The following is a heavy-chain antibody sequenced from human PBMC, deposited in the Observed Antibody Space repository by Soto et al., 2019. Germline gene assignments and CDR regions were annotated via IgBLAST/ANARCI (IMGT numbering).Heavy chain of an antibody. CDR2: ISGSGGST. J-gene: IGHJ4*02. CDR1: GFTFSSYA. V-gene: IGHV3-23*01. D-gene: IGHD3-9*01. Sequence: GGSLRLSCAASGFTFSSYAMSWVRQAPGKGLEWVSAISGSGGSTYYADSVKGRFTISRDNSKNTLYLQMNSLRAEDTAVYYCANLYTGILTGYYNGEYYWGQGTLVTVSS. CDR3: ANLYTGILTGYYNGEYY.